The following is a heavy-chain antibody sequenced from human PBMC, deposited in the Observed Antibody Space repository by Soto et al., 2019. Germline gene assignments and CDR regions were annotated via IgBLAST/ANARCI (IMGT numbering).Heavy chain of an antibody. CDR1: GGTFSSYA. V-gene: IGHV1-69*12. CDR3: ARDGGVYDYSPFDY. D-gene: IGHD4-4*01. J-gene: IGHJ4*02. Sequence: QVQLVQSGAEVKKPGSSVKVSCKASGGTFSSYAISWVRQAPGQGLEWMGGIIPIFGTADYAQKFQGRVTITADESTRTAYKELSSLRSEDTAVYYCARDGGVYDYSPFDYWGQGTLVTVSS. CDR2: IIPIFGTA.